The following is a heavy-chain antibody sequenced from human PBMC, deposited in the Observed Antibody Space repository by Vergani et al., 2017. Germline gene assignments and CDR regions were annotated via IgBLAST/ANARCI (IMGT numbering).Heavy chain of an antibody. D-gene: IGHD4-17*01. CDR2: IWYDGSNK. J-gene: IGHJ4*02. CDR1: GFTFSSYG. Sequence: VQLVESGGGLVQPGGSLRLSCAASGFTFSSYGMHWVRQAPGKGLEWVAVIWYDGSNKYYADSVKGRFTISRDNSKNTLYLQMNSLRAEDTAVYYCARDPGYGDYEGPDYWGQGTLVTVSS. V-gene: IGHV3-33*01. CDR3: ARDPGYGDYEGPDY.